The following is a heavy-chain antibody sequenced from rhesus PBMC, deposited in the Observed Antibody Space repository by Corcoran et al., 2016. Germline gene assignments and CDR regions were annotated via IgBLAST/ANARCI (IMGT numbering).Heavy chain of an antibody. CDR2: IYPGDSDT. Sequence: EVQLVQSGAEVKRPGESLRISCKTSGNSFTSSWLSWVRQMRGKGLEWMGSIYPGDSDTRYNPSIQGHVTISADKSISTTYLQWSSLKASDTATYYCAKGGGSWKFDYWGQGVLVTVSS. CDR1: GNSFTSSW. CDR3: AKGGGSWKFDY. J-gene: IGHJ4*01. D-gene: IGHD6-25*01. V-gene: IGHV5S1*01.